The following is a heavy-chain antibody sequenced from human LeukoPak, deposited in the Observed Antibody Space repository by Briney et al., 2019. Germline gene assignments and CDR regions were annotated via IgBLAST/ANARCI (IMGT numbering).Heavy chain of an antibody. J-gene: IGHJ4*02. CDR2: IYTNGST. Sequence: SETLSLTCTVSGGSISGHFWSWIRQPPGKGLEWIGYIYTNGSTSYNPSLKSRVTISVDTSKNQFSLKVSSVTAADTAVYYCAIAGYWGQGTLVTVSS. CDR3: AIAGY. CDR1: GGSISGHF. V-gene: IGHV4-4*09.